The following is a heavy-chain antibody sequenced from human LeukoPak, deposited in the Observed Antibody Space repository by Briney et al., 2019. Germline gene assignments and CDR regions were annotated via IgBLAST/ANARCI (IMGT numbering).Heavy chain of an antibody. Sequence: GGSLRLSCAASGFTFSSYGMSWVRQAPGKGLEWVSAISGSGGSTYYADSVKGRFTISRDNSKNTLYLQMNSLRAEDTAVYYCAKDGQYQLLGSRYFDYWGQGTLVTVSS. J-gene: IGHJ4*02. CDR3: AKDGQYQLLGSRYFDY. D-gene: IGHD2-2*01. V-gene: IGHV3-23*01. CDR1: GFTFSSYG. CDR2: ISGSGGST.